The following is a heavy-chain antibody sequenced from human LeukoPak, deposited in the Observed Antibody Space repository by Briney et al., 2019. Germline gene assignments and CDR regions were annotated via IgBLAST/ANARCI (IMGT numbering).Heavy chain of an antibody. J-gene: IGHJ4*02. V-gene: IGHV3-15*01. D-gene: IGHD3-9*01. CDR3: TTDKLRYFDWLFLDY. CDR1: GFTFSNAW. Sequence: GGSLRLSCAASGFTFSNAWMSWVRQAPGKGLEWVGRIKSKTDGGTTDYAAPVKGRFTISRDDSKNTLYLQMNSLKTEDTAVYYCTTDKLRYFDWLFLDYWGQGTLDTVSS. CDR2: IKSKTDGGTT.